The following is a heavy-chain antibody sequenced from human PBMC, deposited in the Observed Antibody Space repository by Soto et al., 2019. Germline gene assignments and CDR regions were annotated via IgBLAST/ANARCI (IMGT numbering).Heavy chain of an antibody. Sequence: GESLKISCKGSGYRFTSYWIGWVRQMPGKGLEWMGIIYPGDSDTIYSPSFQGQVTISADKSISTAYLQWNSLKASDTAMYYCARPPYSASYYYFDQWGQGTPVTVSS. CDR1: GYRFTSYW. CDR3: ARPPYSASYYYFDQ. D-gene: IGHD1-26*01. CDR2: IYPGDSDT. J-gene: IGHJ4*02. V-gene: IGHV5-51*01.